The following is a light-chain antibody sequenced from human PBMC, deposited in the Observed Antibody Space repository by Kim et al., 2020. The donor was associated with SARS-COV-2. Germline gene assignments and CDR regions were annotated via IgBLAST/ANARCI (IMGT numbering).Light chain of an antibody. V-gene: IGLV2-14*01. CDR2: DVS. CDR1: SSDVGGYNY. Sequence: QSALTQPASVSGSPGQSITIPCTGTSSDVGGYNYVSWYQQHPGKAPRLMIYDVSKRPSGVSNRFSGSKSGNTASLTISGPQAEDEVDYYCSSYTSSSTLVFGGGTQVTV. J-gene: IGLJ3*02. CDR3: SSYTSSSTLV.